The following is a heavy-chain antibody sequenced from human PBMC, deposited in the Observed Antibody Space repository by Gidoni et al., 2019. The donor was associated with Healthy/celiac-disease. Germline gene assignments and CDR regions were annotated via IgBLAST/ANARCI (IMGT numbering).Heavy chain of an antibody. J-gene: IGHJ4*02. V-gene: IGHV4-31*03. CDR2: IYYSGST. Sequence: VQLQESGPGLVKPSRNLSLTCTVPGCSISSGVSYWSWIRQPPGKGLEWIGYIYYSGSTYYNPSLKSRVTISVDTSKNQFSLKLSSVTAAETAVYYCARGSGDYGDQTLRWGYWGQGTLVTVSS. CDR3: ARGSGDYGDQTLRWGY. CDR1: GCSISSGVSY. D-gene: IGHD4-17*01.